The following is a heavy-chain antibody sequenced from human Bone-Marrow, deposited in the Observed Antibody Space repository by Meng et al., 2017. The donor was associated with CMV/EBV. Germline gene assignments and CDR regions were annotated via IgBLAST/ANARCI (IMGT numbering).Heavy chain of an antibody. CDR3: ARDRVPHSITIFGVAPYYFDY. Sequence: ASVKVSCKASGYTFTGYYMHWVRQAPGQGLEWMGWINPNSGGTNYAQKFQGRVTMTRDTSISTAYMELSRLRSDDTAVYYCARDRVPHSITIFGVAPYYFDYWGQGTRVTVSS. CDR2: INPNSGGT. D-gene: IGHD3-3*01. J-gene: IGHJ4*02. CDR1: GYTFTGYY. V-gene: IGHV1-2*02.